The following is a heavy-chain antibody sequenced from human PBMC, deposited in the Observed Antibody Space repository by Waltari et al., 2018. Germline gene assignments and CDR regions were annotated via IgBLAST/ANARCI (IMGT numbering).Heavy chain of an antibody. CDR1: GGSISSYY. CDR3: ARWYCTSGSCNHLDF. Sequence: QVQLQESGPGLVKPSETLSLTCTFSGGSISSYYWGWIRQPPGKGLEYIGHIFYNGNTDYNPSLRSRITLSVDLSKNQFSLKVNSVTAADTAVYYCARWYCTSGSCNHLDFWGQGALVTVSS. D-gene: IGHD2-8*01. J-gene: IGHJ4*02. CDR2: IFYNGNT. V-gene: IGHV4-59*01.